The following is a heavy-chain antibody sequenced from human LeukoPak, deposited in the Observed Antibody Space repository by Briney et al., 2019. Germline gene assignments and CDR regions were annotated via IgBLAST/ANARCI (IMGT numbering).Heavy chain of an antibody. CDR1: GFTFSSYG. J-gene: IGHJ4*02. CDR3: ARISGSYVFDY. V-gene: IGHV3-30*03. Sequence: PGRSLRLSCEASGFTFSSYGMHWVRQAPGKGLEWVAVISYDGSNKYHVDSVKGRFTISRDNSKNTLYLQMNSLRAEDTAVYYCARISGSYVFDYWGQGTLVTVSS. CDR2: ISYDGSNK. D-gene: IGHD1-26*01.